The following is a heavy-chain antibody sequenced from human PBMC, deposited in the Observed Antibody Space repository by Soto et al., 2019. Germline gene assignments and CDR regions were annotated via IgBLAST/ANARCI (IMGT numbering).Heavy chain of an antibody. V-gene: IGHV4-59*08. J-gene: IGHJ6*03. D-gene: IGHD4-4*01. CDR2: IYYSGST. CDR3: ARSGDYSNYYYYYMDV. Sequence: PSETLSLTCTVSGDSINNYYWSWVRRPPGKGLEWLGYIYYSGSTKYNPSLKSRVTISVDTSKNQFSLKLSSVTAADTAVYFCARSGDYSNYYYYYMDVWGSGNTVTVSS. CDR1: GDSINNYY.